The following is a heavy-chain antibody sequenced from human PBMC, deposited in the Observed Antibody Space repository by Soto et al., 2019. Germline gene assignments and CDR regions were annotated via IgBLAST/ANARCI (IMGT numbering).Heavy chain of an antibody. CDR2: IYYSGST. J-gene: IGHJ4*02. V-gene: IGHV4-31*03. CDR1: GGSISSGGYY. Sequence: PSETLSLTCTVSGGSISSGGYYWSWIRQHPGKGLEWIGYIYYSGSTYYNPTLKSRVTISVDTSKNQFSLKLSSVTAADTAVYYCERDVKGETGGFDYWGQGTLVTVSS. D-gene: IGHD3-16*01. CDR3: ERDVKGETGGFDY.